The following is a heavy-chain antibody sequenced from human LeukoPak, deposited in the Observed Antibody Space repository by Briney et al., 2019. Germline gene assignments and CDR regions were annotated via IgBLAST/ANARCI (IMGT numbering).Heavy chain of an antibody. CDR1: GFTFSSYG. CDR3: AKEATTAAFDI. V-gene: IGHV3-30*18. CDR2: ISYDGSNK. D-gene: IGHD2-21*02. Sequence: GGSLRLSCAASGFTFSSYGMHWVRQAPGKGLEWVAVISYDGSNKYYADSVKGRFTISRDNSKNTLYLQMNSLRAEDTAVYYCAKEATTAAFDIWGQGTMVTVSS. J-gene: IGHJ3*02.